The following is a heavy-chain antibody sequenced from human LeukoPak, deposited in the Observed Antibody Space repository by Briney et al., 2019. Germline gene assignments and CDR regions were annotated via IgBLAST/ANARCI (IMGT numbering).Heavy chain of an antibody. CDR1: GFTFRSYA. V-gene: IGHV3-23*01. Sequence: GGSLRLSCAASGFTFRSYAMSWVRQAPGKGLEWVSAISGSGGSTYYADSVRGRFTISRDNSKNTLYLQVNSLRVEDTAVYYCAKSHLSSNSSWRIHFDYWGQGTLVTVSS. J-gene: IGHJ4*02. CDR3: AKSHLSSNSSWRIHFDY. D-gene: IGHD6-13*01. CDR2: ISGSGGST.